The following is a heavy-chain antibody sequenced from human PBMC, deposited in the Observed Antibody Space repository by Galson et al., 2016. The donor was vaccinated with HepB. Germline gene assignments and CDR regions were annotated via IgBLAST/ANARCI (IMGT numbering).Heavy chain of an antibody. CDR3: ARGAIYSNADFDY. D-gene: IGHD4-11*01. Sequence: SLRLSCAASGFSFSSYWMHWVRQAPGKGLVWVSRISSDGSSTSYADSVKDRFTISRDTAKNTLYLQMNSLRAEDTAVYYCARGAIYSNADFDYWGQGTLVTVSS. V-gene: IGHV3-74*01. CDR1: GFSFSSYW. J-gene: IGHJ4*02. CDR2: ISSDGSST.